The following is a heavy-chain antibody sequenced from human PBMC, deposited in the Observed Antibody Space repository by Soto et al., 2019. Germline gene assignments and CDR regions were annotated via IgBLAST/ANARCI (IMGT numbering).Heavy chain of an antibody. V-gene: IGHV4-59*01. CDR2: IYYSGST. J-gene: IGHJ3*02. CDR1: GGSISSYY. D-gene: IGHD4-17*01. Sequence: SETLSLTCTVSGGSISSYYWSWIRQPPGKGLEWIGYIYYSGSTNYNPSLKSRVTISVDTSKNQFSLKLSSVTAADTAVYYCARPSRYGDYDGDAFDIWGQGTMVTVSS. CDR3: ARPSRYGDYDGDAFDI.